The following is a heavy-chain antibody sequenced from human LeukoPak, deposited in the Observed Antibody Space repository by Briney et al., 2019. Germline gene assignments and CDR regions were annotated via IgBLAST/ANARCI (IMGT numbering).Heavy chain of an antibody. CDR2: ISSSGST. J-gene: IGHJ3*02. CDR1: GDSISSGDYY. V-gene: IGHV4-61*02. Sequence: SETLSLTCTVSGDSISSGDYYWSWIRQPAGKGLEWIGRISSSGSTNYNPSLKSRVTISVDTSKNQFSLKLSSVTAADTAVYFCARGPYSYDSSGAYDIWGQGTMVTVSS. CDR3: ARGPYSYDSSGAYDI. D-gene: IGHD3-22*01.